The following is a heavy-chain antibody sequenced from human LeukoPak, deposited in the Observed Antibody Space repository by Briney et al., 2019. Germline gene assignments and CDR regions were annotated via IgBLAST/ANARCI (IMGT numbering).Heavy chain of an antibody. Sequence: SETLSLTCAVYGGSFSGYYWSWIRQPPGKGLEWIGEINHSGSTNYNPSLTSRVTISVDTSKNQFSLKLSSVTAADTAVYYCARVRYPGSRDYWGQGTLVTVSS. J-gene: IGHJ4*02. CDR1: GGSFSGYY. CDR3: ARVRYPGSRDY. CDR2: INHSGST. V-gene: IGHV4-34*01. D-gene: IGHD3-9*01.